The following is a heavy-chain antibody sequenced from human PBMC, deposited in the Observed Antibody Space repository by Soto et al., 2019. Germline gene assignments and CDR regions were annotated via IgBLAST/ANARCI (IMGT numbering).Heavy chain of an antibody. CDR1: GCSVYAFY. CDR2: IYNNGRT. J-gene: IGHJ4*02. V-gene: IGHV4-59*02. Sequence: QVHLQESGPGRVKPSETLSLTCSVSGCSVYAFYWNWLRQTPGKGLEWIGNIYNNGRTNYNPSLKNRVTISIDTSKNQFSLHLSSVTTADTAMYFCARGHGIYVRFDSWGQGTLVSVSS. D-gene: IGHD3-10*02. CDR3: ARGHGIYVRFDS.